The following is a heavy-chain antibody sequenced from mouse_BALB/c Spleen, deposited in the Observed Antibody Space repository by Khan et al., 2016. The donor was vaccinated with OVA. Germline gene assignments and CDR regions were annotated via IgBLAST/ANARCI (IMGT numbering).Heavy chain of an antibody. CDR1: AYTFTSYW. CDR3: ARCLMEAMDY. Sequence: QVQLQQPGAELVRPGASVKLSCKASAYTFTSYWMNWVKQRPGQGLEWIGMIDPLDSETHYNQIFKDKATLTVDKSSSTAYMQLSSLTSEDSAVYYCARCLMEAMDYWSQGTSVTVSS. J-gene: IGHJ4*01. CDR2: IDPLDSET. V-gene: IGHV1-61*01.